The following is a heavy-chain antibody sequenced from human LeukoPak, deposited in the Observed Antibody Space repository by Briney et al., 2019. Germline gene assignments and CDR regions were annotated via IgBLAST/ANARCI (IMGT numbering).Heavy chain of an antibody. CDR3: ARDRAVHNYGDFGDAFDI. J-gene: IGHJ3*02. D-gene: IGHD4-17*01. V-gene: IGHV3-21*01. CDR2: ISSSSSYI. Sequence: PGGSLRLSCAASGFTFSSYSTNWVRQAPGKGLEWVSSISSSSSYIYYADSVKGRFTISRDNAKNSLYLQMNSLRAEDTAVYYCARDRAVHNYGDFGDAFDIWGQGTMVTVSS. CDR1: GFTFSSYS.